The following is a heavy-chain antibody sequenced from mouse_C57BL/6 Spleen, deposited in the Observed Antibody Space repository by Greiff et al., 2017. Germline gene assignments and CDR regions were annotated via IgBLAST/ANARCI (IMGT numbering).Heavy chain of an antibody. Sequence: VQLKESGPELVKPGASVKISCKASGYSFTGYYMNWVKQSPEKSLEWIGEINPSTGGTTYNQKFKAKATLTVDKSSSTAYMKLKSLTSEDSAVYYCARRAFAGRAMDYWGQGTSVTVSS. CDR2: INPSTGGT. CDR3: ARRAFAGRAMDY. CDR1: GYSFTGYY. D-gene: IGHD3-1*01. J-gene: IGHJ4*01. V-gene: IGHV1-42*01.